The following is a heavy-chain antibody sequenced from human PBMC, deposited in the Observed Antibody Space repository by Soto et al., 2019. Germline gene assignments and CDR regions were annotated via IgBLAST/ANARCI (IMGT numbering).Heavy chain of an antibody. V-gene: IGHV3-33*01. CDR3: ARDLVSGTPQTWFDP. CDR2: IWHSGSNR. Sequence: QVQLVESGGGVVQPGTSLTLSSAASGFRFSDYGMHWVRQPPGEGLEGVALIWHSGSNRQYADSVKGRFSISRDNSNNTASLQMNSLRAEDTAVYYCARDLVSGTPQTWFDPWGQGTLVTVSS. CDR1: GFRFSDYG. D-gene: IGHD1-26*01. J-gene: IGHJ5*02.